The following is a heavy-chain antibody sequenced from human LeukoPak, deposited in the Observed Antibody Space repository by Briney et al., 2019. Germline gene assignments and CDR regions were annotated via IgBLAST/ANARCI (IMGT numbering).Heavy chain of an antibody. CDR3: ARGVTAASFYYYMDV. CDR2: INPNSGGT. J-gene: IGHJ6*03. CDR1: GYTFTGYY. D-gene: IGHD6-13*01. Sequence: ASVKVSCKASGYTFTGYYMHWVRQAPGQGLEWMGWINPNSGGTKNAQKFQGRVTMTRDTSISTAYMELSRLRSDDTAVYYCARGVTAASFYYYMDVWAKGTTVTVSS. V-gene: IGHV1-2*02.